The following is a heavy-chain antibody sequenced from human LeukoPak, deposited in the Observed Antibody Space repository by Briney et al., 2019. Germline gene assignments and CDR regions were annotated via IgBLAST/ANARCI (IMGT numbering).Heavy chain of an antibody. D-gene: IGHD4-4*01. CDR1: GFTFSSYT. V-gene: IGHV3-21*01. Sequence: GGSLRLSCAASGFTFSSYTMTWVRQAPGKGLEWVSCISSSSTYIYYADSVKGRFTISRDNAKNSLYLQMNSLRAEDTAVYYCARWGMTTMATLPFDYWGQGSLSPSPQ. J-gene: IGHJ4*02. CDR2: ISSSSTYI. CDR3: ARWGMTTMATLPFDY.